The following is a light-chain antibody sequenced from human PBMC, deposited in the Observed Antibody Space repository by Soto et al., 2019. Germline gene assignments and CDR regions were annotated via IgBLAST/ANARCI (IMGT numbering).Light chain of an antibody. CDR2: KVS. CDR3: MQASHLPYT. V-gene: IGKV2-30*01. Sequence: DVVMTQSPLSLPVTLGQPASISCRSSQSLVYSDGNIYLNWFHQRPGQSPRRLIYKVSDRDSGVPDRFSGSGSGTDFTLKISRVEAEDVVVYYCMQASHLPYTVGQGTKLEIK. CDR1: QSLVYSDGNIY. J-gene: IGKJ2*01.